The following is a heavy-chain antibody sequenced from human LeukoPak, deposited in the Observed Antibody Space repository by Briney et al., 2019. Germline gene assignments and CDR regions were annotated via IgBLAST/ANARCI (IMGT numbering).Heavy chain of an antibody. D-gene: IGHD3-22*01. CDR2: INHRGST. Sequence: KSSETLSLTCAVYGGSFSGYYWSWIRQPPGKGLEWIGEINHRGSTNYNPSLKSRVTISVDTSKNRFSLKLSSVTAADTAVYYCASTLYYYDSSGYYWHSPGSYYHYYMDVWGKGTTVTVSS. J-gene: IGHJ6*03. V-gene: IGHV4-34*01. CDR1: GGSFSGYY. CDR3: ASTLYYYDSSGYYWHSPGSYYHYYMDV.